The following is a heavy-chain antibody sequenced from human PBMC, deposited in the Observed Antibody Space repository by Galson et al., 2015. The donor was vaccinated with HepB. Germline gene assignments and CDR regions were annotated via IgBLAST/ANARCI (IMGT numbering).Heavy chain of an antibody. CDR1: GFTFSSYA. Sequence: SLRLSCAASGFTFSSYAMSWVRQAPGKGLEWVSAISGSGGSTYYADSVKGRFTISRDNSKNTLYLQMNSLRAEDTAVYYCANSDCGGDCYPSGWSDYWGQGTLVTVSS. CDR2: ISGSGGST. V-gene: IGHV3-23*01. D-gene: IGHD2-21*02. CDR3: ANSDCGGDCYPSGWSDY. J-gene: IGHJ4*02.